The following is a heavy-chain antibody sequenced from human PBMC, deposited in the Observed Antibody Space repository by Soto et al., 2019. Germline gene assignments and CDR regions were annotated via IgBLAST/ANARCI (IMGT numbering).Heavy chain of an antibody. D-gene: IGHD6-19*01. CDR2: INPNSGGT. Sequence: QVQLVQSGAEVKKPGASVKVSCKASGYTFTGYYMHWVRQAAGQGLEWMGWINPNSGGTNYAQKFQGWVTMTRDTSISTAYMELSRLRSNDTAVYYCARSYTSIAVAVPYGMDVWGQGTTVTVSS. CDR1: GYTFTGYY. V-gene: IGHV1-2*04. CDR3: ARSYTSIAVAVPYGMDV. J-gene: IGHJ6*02.